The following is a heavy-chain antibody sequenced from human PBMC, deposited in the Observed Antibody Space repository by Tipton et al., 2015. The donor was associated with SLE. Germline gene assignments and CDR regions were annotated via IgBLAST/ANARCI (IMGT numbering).Heavy chain of an antibody. D-gene: IGHD2-21*01. Sequence: TLSLTCTVSGGSISSYSWSWIRQPPGKGLEWIGYIYYSGSTYYNPSLKSRVTISVDTSKNQFSLKLSSVTAADTAVYYCARAGSWHIVDAFDIWGQGTMVTVSS. CDR1: GGSISSYS. J-gene: IGHJ3*02. CDR2: IYYSGST. CDR3: ARAGSWHIVDAFDI. V-gene: IGHV4-59*01.